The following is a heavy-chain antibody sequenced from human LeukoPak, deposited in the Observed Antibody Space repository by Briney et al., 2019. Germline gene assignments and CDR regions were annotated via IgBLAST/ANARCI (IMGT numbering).Heavy chain of an antibody. CDR1: GGPISSSSYY. CDR2: IYYSGSS. D-gene: IGHD6-6*01. CDR3: AREYSSSSGRNFYYYYMDV. Sequence: SETLSLTCTVSGGPISSSSYYWGWIRQPPGKGLEWIGSIYYSGSSYYNPSLKSRVTISVDTSKNQFSLKLSSVTAADTAVYYCAREYSSSSGRNFYYYYMDVWGKGTTVTVSS. J-gene: IGHJ6*03. V-gene: IGHV4-39*02.